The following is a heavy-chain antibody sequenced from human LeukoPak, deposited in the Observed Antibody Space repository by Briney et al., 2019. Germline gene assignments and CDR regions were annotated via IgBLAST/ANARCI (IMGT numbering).Heavy chain of an antibody. J-gene: IGHJ5*02. CDR1: GGSFRGYY. CDR3: ARGGNRITGTPRSAWFDP. CDR2: INHSGST. D-gene: IGHD1-7*01. Sequence: SETLSLTCAVYGGSFRGYYWSWIRQPPGKGLEWIGEINHSGSTNYNPSLKSRVTISVDTSKNQFSLKLSSATAADTAVYYCARGGNRITGTPRSAWFDPWGQGTLVTVSS. V-gene: IGHV4-34*01.